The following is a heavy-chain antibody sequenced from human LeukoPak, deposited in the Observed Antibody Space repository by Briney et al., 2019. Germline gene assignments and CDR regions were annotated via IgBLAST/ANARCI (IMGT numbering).Heavy chain of an antibody. V-gene: IGHV3-11*05. J-gene: IGHJ2*01. Sequence: GGSLRLSCAASGFTFSDYYMSWIRQAPGKGLEWVSYISSSSLYTNYADSVKGRFTISRDDAKNSLYLQMNSLRAEDTAVYYCAREAYDILTGYRSYWYFDLWGRGTLVTVSS. CDR1: GFTFSDYY. D-gene: IGHD3-9*01. CDR3: AREAYDILTGYRSYWYFDL. CDR2: ISSSSLYT.